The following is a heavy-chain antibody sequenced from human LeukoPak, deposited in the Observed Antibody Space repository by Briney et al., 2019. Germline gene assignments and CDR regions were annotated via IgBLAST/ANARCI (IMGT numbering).Heavy chain of an antibody. CDR3: AKSPHYYDSSGYYYFDY. CDR1: GFTFSSYA. Sequence: GGSLRLSCAASGFTFSSYAMSWVRQAPGKGLEWVSAISGSGGSTYYADSVKGRFTISRDNSKNTLYLQMNSLRDEDTAVYYCAKSPHYYDSSGYYYFDYWGQGTLVTVSS. V-gene: IGHV3-23*01. CDR2: ISGSGGST. D-gene: IGHD3-22*01. J-gene: IGHJ4*02.